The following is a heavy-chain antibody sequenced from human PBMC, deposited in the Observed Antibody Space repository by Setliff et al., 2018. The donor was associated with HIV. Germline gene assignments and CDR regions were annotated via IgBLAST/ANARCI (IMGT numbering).Heavy chain of an antibody. V-gene: IGHV4-31*03. Sequence: SETLSLTCTLSGGSISSGAYYWTWIRQHPGKGLEWIGYIYYSGSTYYNPSLKSRLTISLDTSSNQFSPRLSSVTAADTAVYYCTRDRSDFHYHGMDVWGQGTTVTVSS. CDR2: IYYSGST. CDR1: GGSISSGAYY. D-gene: IGHD2-21*02. J-gene: IGHJ6*02. CDR3: TRDRSDFHYHGMDV.